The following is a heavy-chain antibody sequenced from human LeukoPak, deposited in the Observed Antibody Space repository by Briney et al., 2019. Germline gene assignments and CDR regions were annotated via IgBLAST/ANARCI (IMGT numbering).Heavy chain of an antibody. V-gene: IGHV1-2*02. D-gene: IGHD6-13*01. CDR3: ARVRGIADWYFDL. CDR2: INPNSGGT. J-gene: IGHJ2*01. CDR1: GYTFTGYY. Sequence: ASVKVSCKASGYTFTGYYMHWVRQAPGQGLGWMGWINPNSGGTNYAQKFQGRVTMTRDTSTSTVYMELSSLRSEDTAVYYCARVRGIADWYFDLWGRGTLVTVSS.